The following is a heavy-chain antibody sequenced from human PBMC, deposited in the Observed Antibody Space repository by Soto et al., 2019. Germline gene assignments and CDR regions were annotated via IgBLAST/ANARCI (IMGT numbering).Heavy chain of an antibody. CDR2: IYWDDDK. D-gene: IGHD2-2*01. J-gene: IGHJ5*02. CDR1: GFSLSTSGVG. Sequence: QITLKESGPTLVKPTQTLTLTCTFSGFSLSTSGVGVGWIRQPPGKALEWLALIYWDDDKRYSPSLKSRLTITKDTSKNQVVLTMTNMDPVDTATYYCAHSSSVVLVPAALGVATRWFDPWGQGTLVTVSS. V-gene: IGHV2-5*02. CDR3: AHSSSVVLVPAALGVATRWFDP.